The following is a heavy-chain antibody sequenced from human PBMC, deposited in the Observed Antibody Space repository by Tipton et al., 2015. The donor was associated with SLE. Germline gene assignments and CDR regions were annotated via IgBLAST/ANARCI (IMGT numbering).Heavy chain of an antibody. Sequence: TLSLTCDVNGGSFSGYYWSWIRQSPGKGLEWIGEVNHLGTIYYNASLKSRVTISIDTSKSHFSLKLTSVTAADTAVYYCARLSPLWFGEYTEYWGQGTLVTVTS. CDR2: VNHLGTI. J-gene: IGHJ4*02. V-gene: IGHV4-34*01. D-gene: IGHD3-10*01. CDR1: GGSFSGYY. CDR3: ARLSPLWFGEYTEY.